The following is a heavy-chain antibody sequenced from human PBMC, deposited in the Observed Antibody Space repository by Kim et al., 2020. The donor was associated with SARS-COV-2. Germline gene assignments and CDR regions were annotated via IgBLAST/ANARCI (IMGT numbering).Heavy chain of an antibody. D-gene: IGHD3-10*01. CDR1: GFTFSSYG. V-gene: IGHV3-33*01. CDR3: ARDRPRGGYYYYYGMDV. CDR2: IWYDGSNK. J-gene: IGHJ6*02. Sequence: GGSLRLSCAASGFTFSSYGMHWVRQAPGKGLEWVAVIWYDGSNKYYADSVKGRFTISRDNSKNTLYLQMNSLRAEETAVYYCARDRPRGGYYYYYGMDVWGQGTTVTVSS.